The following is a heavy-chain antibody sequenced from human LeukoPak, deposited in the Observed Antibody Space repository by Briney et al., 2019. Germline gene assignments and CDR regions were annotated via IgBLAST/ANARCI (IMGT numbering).Heavy chain of an antibody. V-gene: IGHV1-18*01. CDR3: ARDADTVRDRGYCSSTSCHGYWFDP. D-gene: IGHD2-2*01. CDR1: GYTFTSYG. Sequence: ASVKVSCKASGYTFTSYGISWVRQAPGQGLEWMGWISAYNGNTNYAQKLQGRVTMTTDTSTSTAYMELRSLRSDDTAVYYCARDADTVRDRGYCSSTSCHGYWFDPWGQGTLVIVSS. CDR2: ISAYNGNT. J-gene: IGHJ5*02.